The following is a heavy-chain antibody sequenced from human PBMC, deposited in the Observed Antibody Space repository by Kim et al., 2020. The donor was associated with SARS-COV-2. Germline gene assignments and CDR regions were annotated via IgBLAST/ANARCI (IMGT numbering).Heavy chain of an antibody. J-gene: IGHJ5*02. D-gene: IGHD3-22*01. CDR2: IYYSGST. CDR3: ARTTYYYDSSGFSGWFDP. CDR1: GGSISSSSYY. Sequence: SETLSLTCTVSGGSISSSSYYWGWIRQPPGKGLEWIGSIYYSGSTYYNPSLKSRVTISVDTSKNQFSLKLSSVTAADTAVYYCARTTYYYDSSGFSGWFDPWGQGTLVTVSS. V-gene: IGHV4-39*07.